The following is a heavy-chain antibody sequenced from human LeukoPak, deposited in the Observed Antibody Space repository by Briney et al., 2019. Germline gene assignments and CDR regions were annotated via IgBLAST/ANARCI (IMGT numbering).Heavy chain of an antibody. Sequence: SETLSLTCAVSGASVSGSNYYWGWIRQPPGKGLEWIGNIYTSGRTYYNPSLKSRVSMSVDTSKNQFSLKLSSVTAADTAVYYCARQDHGDSTFDYWGQGTLVTVSS. V-gene: IGHV4-39*07. D-gene: IGHD4-17*01. CDR2: IYTSGRT. CDR1: GASVSGSNYY. J-gene: IGHJ4*02. CDR3: ARQDHGDSTFDY.